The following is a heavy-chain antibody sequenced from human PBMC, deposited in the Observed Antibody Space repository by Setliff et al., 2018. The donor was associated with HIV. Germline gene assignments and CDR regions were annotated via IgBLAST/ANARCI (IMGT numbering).Heavy chain of an antibody. CDR1: GGSISSGGYS. D-gene: IGHD3-22*01. Sequence: SETLSLTCAVSGGSISSGGYSWSWIRQPPGKGLEWIGYIYHSGSTYYNPSLKSRVAISIDTSKNQFSLNLTSVTAADTAVYYCASRVYYYDSNNFLREEGFDPWGQGTLVTVSS. CDR3: ASRVYYYDSNNFLREEGFDP. CDR2: IYHSGST. V-gene: IGHV4-30-2*01. J-gene: IGHJ5*02.